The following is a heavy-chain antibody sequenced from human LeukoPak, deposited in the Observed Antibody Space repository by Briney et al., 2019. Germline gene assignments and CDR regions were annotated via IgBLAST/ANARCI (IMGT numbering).Heavy chain of an antibody. CDR3: AKYCTSTSCRREKYGMDV. CDR1: GFTFSSYA. Sequence: GGSLRLSCAASGFTFSSYAMTWVRQAPGKGLEWVSAISGSGGSTYYADSVKGRFTISRDNSENTLFLQMNSLRAEDTALYYCAKYCTSTSCRREKYGMDVWGKGTTVTVSS. V-gene: IGHV3-23*01. CDR2: ISGSGGST. D-gene: IGHD2-2*01. J-gene: IGHJ6*04.